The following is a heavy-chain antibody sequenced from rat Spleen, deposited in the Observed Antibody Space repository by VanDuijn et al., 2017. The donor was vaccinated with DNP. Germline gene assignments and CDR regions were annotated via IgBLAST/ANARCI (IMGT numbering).Heavy chain of an antibody. Sequence: EVQLVESGGGLVQPGMSLKLSCAASGFTFSDYNMAWVRQAPKKGLEWVASISYEGRSTYYGDSVKGRFTISRDNAKTTLYLQMNSLRSEATATYYCARGVYYYSATYWYFDFWGPGTMVTVSS. CDR3: ARGVYYYSATYWYFDF. D-gene: IGHD1-1*01. V-gene: IGHV5-22*01. CDR1: GFTFSDYN. CDR2: ISYEGRST. J-gene: IGHJ1*01.